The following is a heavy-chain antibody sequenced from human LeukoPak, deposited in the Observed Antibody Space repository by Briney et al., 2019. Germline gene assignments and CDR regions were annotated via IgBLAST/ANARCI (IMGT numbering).Heavy chain of an antibody. CDR1: GYTFTSYG. J-gene: IGHJ3*02. CDR3: ARGAVPAAIGPAFDI. CDR2: IIPIFGTA. Sequence: GASVKVSCKASGYTFTSYGISWVRQAPGQGLEWMGGIIPIFGTANYAQKFQGRVTITADESTSTAYMELSSLRSEDTAVYYCARGAVPAAIGPAFDIWGQGTMVTVSS. V-gene: IGHV1-69*13. D-gene: IGHD2-2*01.